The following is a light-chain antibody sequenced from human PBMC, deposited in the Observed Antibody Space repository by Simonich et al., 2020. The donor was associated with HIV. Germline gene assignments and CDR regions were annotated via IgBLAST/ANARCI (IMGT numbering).Light chain of an antibody. CDR3: QQYYSTPWT. V-gene: IGKV4-1*01. J-gene: IGKJ1*01. CDR2: WAS. Sequence: DIVMTQSPDSLAVSLGERATINCKSSQSVLYSSNNKNYLAWYQQKPGQPPTLLIYWASTREAGVPDRFSGSGSGTEVTLTISSLQAEDVAVYYCQQYYSTPWTFGQGTKVEIK. CDR1: QSVLYSSNNKNY.